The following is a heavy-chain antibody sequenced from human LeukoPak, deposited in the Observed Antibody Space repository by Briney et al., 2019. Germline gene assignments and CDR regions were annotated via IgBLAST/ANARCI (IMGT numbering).Heavy chain of an antibody. Sequence: PGGSLRLSCVASGFAFGSYAMNWVRQAPGKGLEWVSVIIGNGVTTDYADSVKGRFTISRDNSKNTLSLQMNSLRADDTAIYYCAKSHRGDDLEAFDVWGQGTMVTVSS. V-gene: IGHV3-23*01. CDR2: IIGNGVTT. J-gene: IGHJ3*01. CDR1: GFAFGSYA. CDR3: AKSHRGDDLEAFDV. D-gene: IGHD5-24*01.